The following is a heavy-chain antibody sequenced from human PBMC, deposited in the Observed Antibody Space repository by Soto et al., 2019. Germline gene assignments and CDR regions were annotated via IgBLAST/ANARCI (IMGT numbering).Heavy chain of an antibody. V-gene: IGHV3-30*02. Sequence: GGSLRLSCAASGFTFSSYGMHWVRQAPGKGLEWVAVIWYDGSNKYYADSVKGRFTISRDNSKNTLYLQMTNMDPVDTATYYCAHRGPTVTTRGPYYYPGMDVWGQGTTVTVSS. CDR2: IWYDGSNK. D-gene: IGHD4-4*01. CDR3: AHRGPTVTTRGPYYYPGMDV. CDR1: GFTFSSYG. J-gene: IGHJ6*02.